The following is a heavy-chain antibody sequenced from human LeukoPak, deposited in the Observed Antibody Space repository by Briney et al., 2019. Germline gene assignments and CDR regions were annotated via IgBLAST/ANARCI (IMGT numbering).Heavy chain of an antibody. CDR3: ASFYGDYGSDYYYGMDV. J-gene: IGHJ6*02. CDR2: MNPNSGNT. CDR1: GYTFTSYD. D-gene: IGHD3-10*01. V-gene: IGHV1-8*01. Sequence: ASVKVSCKASGYTFTSYDINWVRQATGQGLEWMGWMNPNSGNTGYAQKFQGRVTMTRNTSISTAYMELSSLRSEDTAVYYCASFYGDYGSDYYYGMDVWGQGTTVTVSS.